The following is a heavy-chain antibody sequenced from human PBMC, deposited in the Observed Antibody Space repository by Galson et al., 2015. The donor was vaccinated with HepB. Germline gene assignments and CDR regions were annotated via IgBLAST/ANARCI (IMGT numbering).Heavy chain of an antibody. CDR1: GYTLTELS. D-gene: IGHD6-6*01. V-gene: IGHV1-24*01. CDR3: AREGSKQLGTFDY. J-gene: IGHJ4*02. CDR2: FDPEDGDT. Sequence: SVKVSCKVSGYTLTELSMHWVRQAPGKGLEWMGGFDPEDGDTHYAQKFQGRVIMTTYTATSTAYMELRGLRSDDTAVYYCAREGSKQLGTFDYWGQGTLVTVSS.